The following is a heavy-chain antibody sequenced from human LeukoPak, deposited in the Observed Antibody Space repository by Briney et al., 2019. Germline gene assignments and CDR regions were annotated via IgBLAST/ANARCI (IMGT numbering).Heavy chain of an antibody. J-gene: IGHJ5*02. CDR3: ARGGYDFWSGYLAETYEGWFGP. CDR2: IRYNGNNQ. CDR1: GFTFNNYG. D-gene: IGHD3-3*01. Sequence: GGSLRLSCAASGFTFNNYGMHWVRQAPGKGLEWVAFIRYNGNNQYYADSVKGRFTISRDNSKNTLYLQMNSLRAEDTAVYYCARGGYDFWSGYLAETYEGWFGPWGQGTLVTVSS. V-gene: IGHV3-30*02.